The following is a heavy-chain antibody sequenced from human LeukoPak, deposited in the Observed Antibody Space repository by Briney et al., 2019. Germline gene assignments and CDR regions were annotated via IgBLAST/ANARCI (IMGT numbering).Heavy chain of an antibody. J-gene: IGHJ5*02. CDR1: GGSISSGGYF. Sequence: SQTLSLTCTVSGGSISSGGYFWSWIRQPPGKGLEWIGYIYHSGSAYYNPSLKSRVTISVDRSKNQFSLKLSSVTAADTAVYYCARDFRGTPRYNWFDPWGQGTLVTVSS. D-gene: IGHD3-10*01. V-gene: IGHV4-30-2*01. CDR3: ARDFRGTPRYNWFDP. CDR2: IYHSGSA.